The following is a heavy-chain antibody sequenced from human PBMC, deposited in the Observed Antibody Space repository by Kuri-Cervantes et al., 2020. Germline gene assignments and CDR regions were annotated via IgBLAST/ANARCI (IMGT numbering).Heavy chain of an antibody. Sequence: GESLKISCAASGFTFSNAWMSWVRQAPGKGLEWVGRIKSKTDGGTTDYAAPVKGSFTISRDDSKNTLYLQMNSLKTEDTAVYYCTTGGEGIAARDAFDIWGQGTMVTVSS. CDR3: TTGGEGIAARDAFDI. J-gene: IGHJ3*02. CDR1: GFTFSNAW. CDR2: IKSKTDGGTT. V-gene: IGHV3-15*01. D-gene: IGHD6-6*01.